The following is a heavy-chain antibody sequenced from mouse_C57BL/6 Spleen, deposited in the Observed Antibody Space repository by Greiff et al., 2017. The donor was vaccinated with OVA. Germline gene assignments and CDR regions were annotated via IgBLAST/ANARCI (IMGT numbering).Heavy chain of an antibody. V-gene: IGHV10-3*01. D-gene: IGHD1-1*01. CDR1: GFTFNTYA. J-gene: IGHJ2*01. CDR3: VRAYGSSYDYFDY. Sequence: QLVESGGGLVQPNGSLKLSCAASGFTFNTYAMHWVRQAPGKGLEGVARIRSKSSNYATYYADSVKDRFTISRDDSHSMLYLQMNNLKTEDTAMYYCVRAYGSSYDYFDYWGQGTTLTVSS. CDR2: IRSKSSNYAT.